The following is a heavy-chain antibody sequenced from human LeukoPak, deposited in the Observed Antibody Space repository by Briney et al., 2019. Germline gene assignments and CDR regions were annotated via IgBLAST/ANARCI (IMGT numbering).Heavy chain of an antibody. Sequence: PGGSLRLSCAASGFTFSSYSTNLVRQAPGKGLEWVSSISSSSSYIYYADSVKGRFTISRDNAKNSLYLQMNSLRAEDTAVYYCARDQWFGELFRHDAFDIWGQGTMVTVSS. CDR3: ARDQWFGELFRHDAFDI. CDR2: ISSSSSYI. J-gene: IGHJ3*02. D-gene: IGHD3-10*01. V-gene: IGHV3-21*01. CDR1: GFTFSSYS.